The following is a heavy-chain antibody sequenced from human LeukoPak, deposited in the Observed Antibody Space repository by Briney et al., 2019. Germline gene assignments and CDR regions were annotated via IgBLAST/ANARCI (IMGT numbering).Heavy chain of an antibody. CDR3: AREEPNYGDYGYFDY. CDR1: GFTFSSYS. CDR2: ISSSSSYI. J-gene: IGHJ4*02. Sequence: PGESLRLSCAASGFTFSSYSMNWVRQAPGKGLEWVTSISSSSSYIYYADSVKGRFTISRDNAKNSLYLQMNSLRAEDTAVYYCAREEPNYGDYGYFDYWGQGTLVTVSS. V-gene: IGHV3-21*01. D-gene: IGHD4-17*01.